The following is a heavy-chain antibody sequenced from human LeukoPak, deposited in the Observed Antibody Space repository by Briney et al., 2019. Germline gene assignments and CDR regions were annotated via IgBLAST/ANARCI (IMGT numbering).Heavy chain of an antibody. V-gene: IGHV3-23*01. D-gene: IGHD3-10*02. CDR3: ARELVSSGTGYFVL. CDR1: GFTFGNFG. Sequence: GGSLRDSCEASGFTFGNFGMTWVRQAPGKGLQWVSGITGSTTWTYYAASVKGRFTVSRDNSQNTLHLQMNSLRADDTAVYYCARELVSSGTGYFVLWGRGTLVTVSS. CDR2: ITGSTTWT. J-gene: IGHJ2*01.